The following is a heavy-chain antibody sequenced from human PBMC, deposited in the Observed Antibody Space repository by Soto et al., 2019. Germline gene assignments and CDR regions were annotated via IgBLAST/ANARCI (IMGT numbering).Heavy chain of an antibody. V-gene: IGHV3-53*01. D-gene: IGHD1-1*01. CDR1: GFTISSND. CDR2: FYSGAST. CDR3: AISVSRRYDGLGY. J-gene: IGHJ4*02. Sequence: GGSLRLSCAASGFTISSNDIRLVRQAPGNGLGWVSVFYSGASTYYADSVKGRFPISRDNPKNTLYLPMNSLRAEDTAVYYCAISVSRRYDGLGYWGQGTLVPVSS.